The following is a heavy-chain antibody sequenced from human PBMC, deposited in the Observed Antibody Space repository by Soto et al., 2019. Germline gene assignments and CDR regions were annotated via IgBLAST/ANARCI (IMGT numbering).Heavy chain of an antibody. CDR3: ARDRSEMGELRGDFDY. V-gene: IGHV4-4*02. J-gene: IGHJ4*02. D-gene: IGHD1-26*01. Sequence: SATLSLTCAVSGGSISSSNWWSWVRQPPGKGLEWIGEIYHSGSTNYNPSLKSRVTISVDKSKNQFSLKLSSVTAADTAVHYCARDRSEMGELRGDFDYWGQGTLVTVSS. CDR2: IYHSGST. CDR1: GGSISSSNW.